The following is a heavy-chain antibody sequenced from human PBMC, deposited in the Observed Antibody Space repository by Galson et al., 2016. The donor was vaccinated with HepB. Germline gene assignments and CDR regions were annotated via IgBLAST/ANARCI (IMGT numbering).Heavy chain of an antibody. Sequence: SLRLSCAAAGLRGIGYSMHWVRQAPGKGLEWVAVISHDGRKKYYGGSVQVRFTSSRDNSKNTLYLPMNSLRAEDTAVYYCATANLWFGELLPGDWGQGTMVIVSS. CDR1: GLRGIGYS. CDR3: ATANLWFGELLPGD. J-gene: IGHJ4*02. D-gene: IGHD3-10*01. CDR2: ISHDGRKK. V-gene: IGHV3-30*03.